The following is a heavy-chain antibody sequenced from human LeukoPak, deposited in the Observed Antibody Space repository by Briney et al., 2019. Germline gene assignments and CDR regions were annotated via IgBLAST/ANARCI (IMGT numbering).Heavy chain of an antibody. CDR2: FDPEDGET. CDR3: AIVRITMVRGVTDPYSPSYYFDY. CDR1: GYTFTDYY. Sequence: GATVKISCKVSGYTFTDYYMHWVQQAPGKGLEWMGGFDPEDGETIYAQKFQGRVTMTEDTSTDTAYMELSSLRSEDTAVYYCAIVRITMVRGVTDPYSPSYYFDYWGQGTLVTVSS. V-gene: IGHV1-69-2*01. D-gene: IGHD3-10*01. J-gene: IGHJ4*02.